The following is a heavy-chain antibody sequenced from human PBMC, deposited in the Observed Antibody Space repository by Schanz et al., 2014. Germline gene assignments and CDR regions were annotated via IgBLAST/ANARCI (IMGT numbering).Heavy chain of an antibody. CDR2: ISIRTGNT. V-gene: IGHV1-18*01. D-gene: IGHD5-18*01. J-gene: IGHJ6*02. CDR1: GYIFTNYD. CDR3: ARVPDTALVYYHYRMDV. Sequence: QVQLVQSGAEVKKPGASVKVSCKTSGYIFTNYDISWVRQAPGQGLEWMGWISIRTGNTNYGQRLQGRVTMTTDTSTSTAYMELRTLRSDDTAVYYCARVPDTALVYYHYRMDVWGQGTTVTVSS.